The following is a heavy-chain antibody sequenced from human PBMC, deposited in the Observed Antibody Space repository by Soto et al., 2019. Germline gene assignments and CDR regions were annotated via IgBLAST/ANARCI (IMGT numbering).Heavy chain of an antibody. CDR1: GYTFTGYY. CDR3: ARGGGYCSSTSCFDY. V-gene: IGHV1-2*04. Sequence: ASGKVSCKASGYTFTGYYMHWVRQAPGQGLEWMGWINPNSGGTNYAQKFQGWVTMTRDTSISTAYMELSRLRSDDTAVYYCARGGGYCSSTSCFDYWGQGTLVTVSS. CDR2: INPNSGGT. J-gene: IGHJ4*02. D-gene: IGHD2-2*01.